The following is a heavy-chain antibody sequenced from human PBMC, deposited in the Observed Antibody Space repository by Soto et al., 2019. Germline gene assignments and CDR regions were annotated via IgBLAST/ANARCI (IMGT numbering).Heavy chain of an antibody. CDR2: ISRGSDYI. V-gene: IGHV3-21*01. CDR1: GFSFSDYT. Sequence: EVHLVESGGGLVKPGGSLRLTCAGSGFSFSDYTMNWVRQAPGKGLEWVSSISRGSDYIFYADTVKGRFTISRDNSNNTLYVQMTSLRAEDTAVYYCARGLHSLFDYWGQGTLVTVSS. D-gene: IGHD2-21*01. CDR3: ARGLHSLFDY. J-gene: IGHJ4*02.